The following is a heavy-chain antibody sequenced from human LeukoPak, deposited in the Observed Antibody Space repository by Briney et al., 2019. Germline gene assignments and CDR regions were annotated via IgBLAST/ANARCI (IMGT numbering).Heavy chain of an antibody. V-gene: IGHV1-18*04. CDR3: ALSGSYAPFDY. CDR2: ISAYNGNT. J-gene: IGHJ4*02. D-gene: IGHD1-26*01. CDR1: GYTFTGYY. Sequence: ASVKVSCKASGYTFTGYYMHWVRQAPGQGLEWMGWISAYNGNTNYAQKLQGRVTMTTDTSTRTAYMELRSLRSDDTAVYYCALSGSYAPFDYWGQGTLVTVSS.